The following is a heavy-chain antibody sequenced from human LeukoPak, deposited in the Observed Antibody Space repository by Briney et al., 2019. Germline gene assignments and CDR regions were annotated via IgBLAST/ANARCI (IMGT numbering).Heavy chain of an antibody. V-gene: IGHV4-34*01. Sequence: SETLSLTCAVYGGSFSGYYWSWIRQPPGKGLEWIGEINHSGSTNYNPSLKSRVTISVDTSKNQFSLKLSSVTAADTAVYYCARGWGYSYGYLFNYWGEGTRVTVSS. CDR1: GGSFSGYY. CDR3: ARGWGYSYGYLFNY. CDR2: INHSGST. J-gene: IGHJ4*02. D-gene: IGHD5-18*01.